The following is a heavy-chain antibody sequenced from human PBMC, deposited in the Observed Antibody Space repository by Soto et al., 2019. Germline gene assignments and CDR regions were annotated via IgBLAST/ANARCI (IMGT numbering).Heavy chain of an antibody. Sequence: SETLSLTCTVSGGSISSGGYYWSWIRQHRGKGLEWIGYIYYSGSTYYNPSLKSRVTISVDTSKNQFSLKLSSVTAADTAVYYCASTELDAGWFDPSGQGTLVTVSS. D-gene: IGHD2-2*01. CDR3: ASTELDAGWFDP. V-gene: IGHV4-31*03. J-gene: IGHJ5*02. CDR2: IYYSGST. CDR1: GGSISSGGYY.